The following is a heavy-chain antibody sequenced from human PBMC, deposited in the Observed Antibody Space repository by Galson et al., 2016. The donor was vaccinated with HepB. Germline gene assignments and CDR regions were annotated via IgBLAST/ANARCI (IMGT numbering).Heavy chain of an antibody. J-gene: IGHJ6*02. D-gene: IGHD3-3*01. CDR3: SRHFWSGSRTPIYHAMDV. CDR2: IYHDGTP. Sequence: SETLSLTCTVSGDSISRTRYYWGWIRQSPEKGLEWIGSIYHDGTPYYNPSLNSRVTIFLDTSTNQSSLNLTSVTAADTAVDYCSRHFWSGSRTPIYHAMDVWGQGTTVTVSS. CDR1: GDSISRTRYY. V-gene: IGHV4-39*01.